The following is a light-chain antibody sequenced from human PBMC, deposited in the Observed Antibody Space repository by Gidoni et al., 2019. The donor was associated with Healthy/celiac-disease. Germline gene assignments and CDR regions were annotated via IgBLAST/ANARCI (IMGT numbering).Light chain of an antibody. CDR3: QQSYSTPYT. V-gene: IGKV1-39*01. CDR2: AAS. Sequence: DIQMTQSPSSLSASVGDRVTITCRASQSISSYLNWYQQKPGKAPKLLIYAASSLQSGVPPRFSGSGSGTDFTLTISSLQPEDFATDYCQQSYSTPYTFGQGTKLEIK. J-gene: IGKJ2*01. CDR1: QSISSY.